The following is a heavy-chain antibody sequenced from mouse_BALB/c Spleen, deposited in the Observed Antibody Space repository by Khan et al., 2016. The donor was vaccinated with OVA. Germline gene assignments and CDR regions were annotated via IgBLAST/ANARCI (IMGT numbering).Heavy chain of an antibody. CDR2: INPSNGYT. CDR3: VRDGAYHRNDGWFAY. V-gene: IGHV1-4*01. CDR1: GYTFTSYT. J-gene: IGHJ3*01. Sequence: QLQQSGAELARPGASVKMSCKASGYTFTSYTIHWIKKRPGQGLEWFGYINPSNGYTNYNQKFKDKATLTTDKSSTTAYLPLSSLTADDSAVYNCVRDGAYHRNDGWFAYWGQGTLVTVSA. D-gene: IGHD2-14*01.